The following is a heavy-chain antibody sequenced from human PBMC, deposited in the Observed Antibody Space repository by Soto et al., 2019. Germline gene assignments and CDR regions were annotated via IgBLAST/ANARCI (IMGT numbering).Heavy chain of an antibody. CDR3: ARGITLFGVATP. CDR2: MNPNSGNT. J-gene: IGHJ5*02. V-gene: IGHV1-8*01. Sequence: QVQLVQSGAEVKKPGASVKVSCKASGYTFTSYDINWVRQATGQGLEWMGWMNPNSGNTGYAQKLQARVTMTRNTSISKAYMELSSLRSEDTAVYYCARGITLFGVATPWGQGPLVTVSS. D-gene: IGHD3-3*01. CDR1: GYTFTSYD.